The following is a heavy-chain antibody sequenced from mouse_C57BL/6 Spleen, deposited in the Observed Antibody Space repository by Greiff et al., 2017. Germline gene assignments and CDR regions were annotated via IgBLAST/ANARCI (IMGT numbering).Heavy chain of an antibody. Sequence: VQLKQSGPGLVKPSQSLSLTCSVTGYSITSGYYWNWIRQFPGNKLEWMGYISYDGSNNYNPSLKNRISITRDTSKNQFFLKLNSVTTEDTATYYCARGPYYYGSSLYWYFDVWGTGTTVTVSS. CDR2: ISYDGSN. CDR1: GYSITSGYY. D-gene: IGHD1-1*01. CDR3: ARGPYYYGSSLYWYFDV. V-gene: IGHV3-6*01. J-gene: IGHJ1*03.